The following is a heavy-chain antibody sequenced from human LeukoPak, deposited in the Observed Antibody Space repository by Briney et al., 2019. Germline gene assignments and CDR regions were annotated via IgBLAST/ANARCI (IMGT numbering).Heavy chain of an antibody. V-gene: IGHV3-21*01. D-gene: IGHD3-22*01. Sequence: GGSLRLSCAASGFTFSSYSMNWVRQAPGKGLEWVSSISSSSSYIYYADSVKGRFTISRDNAKNSLYLQMNSPRAEDTAVYYCARGYYYDSSGYYAYDAFDIWGQGTMVTVSS. CDR2: ISSSSSYI. CDR1: GFTFSSYS. CDR3: ARGYYYDSSGYYAYDAFDI. J-gene: IGHJ3*02.